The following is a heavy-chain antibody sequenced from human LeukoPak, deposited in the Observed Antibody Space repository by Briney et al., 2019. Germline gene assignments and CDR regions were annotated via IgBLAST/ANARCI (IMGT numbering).Heavy chain of an antibody. V-gene: IGHV1-46*01. CDR1: GYSFTTYY. CDR2: IHPTDGST. J-gene: IGHJ4*02. D-gene: IGHD6-25*01. Sequence: ASVKVSCKASGYSFTTYYMHWVRQAPGQGLEWLGIIHPTDGSTTYTQKIQGRVTMTRDTATSTVYMELSSLRSEDTAVYWCARASGGGLDYWGQGTLITVSS. CDR3: ARASGGGLDY.